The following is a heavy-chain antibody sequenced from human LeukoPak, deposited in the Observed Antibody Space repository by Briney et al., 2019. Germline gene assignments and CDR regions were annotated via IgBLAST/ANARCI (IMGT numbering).Heavy chain of an antibody. CDR1: GGSISSYY. CDR3: ARDSSSWYSERLDY. Sequence: PSETLSLTCTVSGGSISSYYWSWIRQPAGKGLGWIGRIYTSGSTNYNPSLKSRVTMSVDTSKNQFSLKLSSVTAADTAVYYCARDSSSWYSERLDYWGQGTLATVSS. D-gene: IGHD6-13*01. J-gene: IGHJ4*02. CDR2: IYTSGST. V-gene: IGHV4-4*07.